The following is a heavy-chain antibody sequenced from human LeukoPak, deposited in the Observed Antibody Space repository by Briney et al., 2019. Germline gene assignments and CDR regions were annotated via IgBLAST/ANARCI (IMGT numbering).Heavy chain of an antibody. Sequence: SQTLSLTCTVSGGSISSGSYYWSWIRQPAGKRLEWIGHIYRSGSTNYNPSLKSRVTISVDTSKNQFSLKLSSVTAADTAVYYCARVRYFDWLFDYWGQGTLVTVSS. J-gene: IGHJ4*02. CDR1: GGSISSGSYY. CDR2: IYRSGST. CDR3: ARVRYFDWLFDY. V-gene: IGHV4-61*09. D-gene: IGHD3-9*01.